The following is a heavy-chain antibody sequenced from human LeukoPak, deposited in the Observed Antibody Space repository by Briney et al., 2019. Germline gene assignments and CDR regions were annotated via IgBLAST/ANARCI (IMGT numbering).Heavy chain of an antibody. V-gene: IGHV3-7*01. CDR1: GFTFSNYW. CDR3: ARDYSYGFLN. Sequence: GGSLRLSCVASGFTFSNYWMSWVRQAPGKGLEWVANIKQDGSEKYYVDSVKGRFTISRDNANNSLYLQMNSLRAEDTAVYYCARDYSYGFLNWGQGTLVTVSS. J-gene: IGHJ4*02. D-gene: IGHD5-18*01. CDR2: IKQDGSEK.